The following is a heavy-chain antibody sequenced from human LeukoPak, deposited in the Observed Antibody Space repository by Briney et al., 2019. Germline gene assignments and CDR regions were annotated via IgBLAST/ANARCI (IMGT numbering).Heavy chain of an antibody. CDR3: ASRYTTSRHFDWDVDY. D-gene: IGHD3-9*01. CDR1: GDTFSKYA. J-gene: IGHJ4*02. V-gene: IGHV1-69*05. CDR2: IVPVFGTP. Sequence: SVKVSCKASGDTFSKYAVTWVRQAPGQGLEWMGNIVPVFGTPIYAQKFQGRVTITTDESRTTAYMELSNLRTEDTALYYCASRYTTSRHFDWDVDYWGQGTLLTVSS.